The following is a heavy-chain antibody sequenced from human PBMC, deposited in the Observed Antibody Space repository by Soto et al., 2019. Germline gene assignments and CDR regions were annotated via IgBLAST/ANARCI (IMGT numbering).Heavy chain of an antibody. CDR3: AKTGTIFGVVMYYFDY. D-gene: IGHD3-3*01. CDR1: GFTFSSYA. V-gene: IGHV3-23*01. J-gene: IGHJ4*02. CDR2: ISGSGGST. Sequence: GGSLRLSCAASGFTFSSYAMSWVRQAPGKGLEWVSAISGSGGSTYYADSVKGRFTISRDNSKNTLYLQMNSLSAEDTAVYYCAKTGTIFGVVMYYFDYWGQGTLVTVSS.